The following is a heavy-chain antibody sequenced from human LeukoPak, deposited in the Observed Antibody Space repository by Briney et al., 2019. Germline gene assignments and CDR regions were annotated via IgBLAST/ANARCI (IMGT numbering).Heavy chain of an antibody. CDR3: ARSVNSVTTGLNRYYFDY. D-gene: IGHD4-17*01. J-gene: IGHJ4*02. Sequence: ASVKVSCKASGYTFTCYYMHWVRQAPGQGLEWMGWINPNSGGTNYAQKFQGRVTMTRDTSISTAYMELSRLRSDDTAVYYCARSVNSVTTGLNRYYFDYWGQGTLVTVSS. CDR1: GYTFTCYY. V-gene: IGHV1-2*02. CDR2: INPNSGGT.